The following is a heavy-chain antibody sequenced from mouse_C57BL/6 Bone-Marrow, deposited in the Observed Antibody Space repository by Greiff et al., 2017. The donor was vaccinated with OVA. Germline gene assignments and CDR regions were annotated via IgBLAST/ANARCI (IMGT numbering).Heavy chain of an antibody. CDR3: ARGGVGYAMDY. CDR1: GYSFTGYY. V-gene: IGHV1-42*01. Sequence: VHVKQSGPELVKPGASVKISCKASGYSFTGYYMNWVKQSPEKSLEWIGEINPNNGGTIYNQKFKGKATLTVDKSSSTAYMELRSLTSEDTAVYYCARGGVGYAMDYWGQGTSVTVSS. J-gene: IGHJ4*01. CDR2: INPNNGGT.